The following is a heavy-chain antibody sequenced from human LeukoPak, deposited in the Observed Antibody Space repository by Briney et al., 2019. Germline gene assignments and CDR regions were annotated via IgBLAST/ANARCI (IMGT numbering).Heavy chain of an antibody. Sequence: ASVKVSCKASGYTFTGYYMHWVRQAPGQGLEWMGWINPNSGGTNYAQKFQGRGTMTRDTSISTAYMELSRLRSDDTAVYYCARVAQAAAGSYYYYYGMDVWGQGTTVTVSS. J-gene: IGHJ6*02. CDR2: INPNSGGT. CDR1: GYTFTGYY. D-gene: IGHD6-13*01. V-gene: IGHV1-2*02. CDR3: ARVAQAAAGSYYYYYGMDV.